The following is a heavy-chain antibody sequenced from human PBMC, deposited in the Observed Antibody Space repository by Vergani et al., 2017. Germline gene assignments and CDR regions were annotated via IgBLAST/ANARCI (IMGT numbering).Heavy chain of an antibody. CDR1: GFTFSDYY. Sequence: VQLLESGGDLVQPGGSLRLSCAASGFTFSDYYMSWIRQAPGKGLEWVSYISSSGSTIYYADSVKGRFTISRDNAKNSLYLQMNSLRAEDTAVYYCARKHISNYYDSXGYYYMGYYYGMDVWGQGTTVTVSS. D-gene: IGHD3-22*01. J-gene: IGHJ6*02. CDR3: ARKHISNYYDSXGYYYMGYYYGMDV. CDR2: ISSSGSTI. V-gene: IGHV3-11*01.